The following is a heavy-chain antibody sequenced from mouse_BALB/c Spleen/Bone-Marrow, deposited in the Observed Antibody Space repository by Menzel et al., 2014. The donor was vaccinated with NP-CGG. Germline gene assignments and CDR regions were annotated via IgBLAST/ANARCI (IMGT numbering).Heavy chain of an antibody. CDR1: GFTFSNYG. J-gene: IGHJ2*01. CDR3: ARRSDYDYFDY. V-gene: IGHV5-6*01. Sequence: EVQLVESGRDLVKPGGSLKLSCAASGFTFSNYGMSWVRQTPDKRLEWVATINSGGRYAFYPDSVKGRFTISRDNAQSTLYLQMSSLKSEDTAMYYCARRSDYDYFDYWGQGTTLTVSS. D-gene: IGHD2-4*01. CDR2: INSGGRYA.